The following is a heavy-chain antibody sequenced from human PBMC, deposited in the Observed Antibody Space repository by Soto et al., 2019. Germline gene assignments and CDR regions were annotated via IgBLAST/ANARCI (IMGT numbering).Heavy chain of an antibody. CDR2: INHSGST. CDR1: GGSFSGYY. CDR3: ARGPAAGYYYYGMDV. D-gene: IGHD6-13*01. V-gene: IGHV4-34*01. J-gene: IGHJ6*02. Sequence: QVQLQQWGAGLLKPSETLSLTCAVYGGSFSGYYWSWIRQPPGKGLEWIGEINHSGSTNYNPSLKSRVTISVDTSKNQFSMKRSSVTAAAPAVYYCARGPAAGYYYYGMDVWGQGTTVTVS.